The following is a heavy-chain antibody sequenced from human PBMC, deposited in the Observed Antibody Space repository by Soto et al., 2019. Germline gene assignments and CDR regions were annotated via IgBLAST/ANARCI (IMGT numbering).Heavy chain of an antibody. D-gene: IGHD3-3*01. J-gene: IGHJ4*02. CDR1: GFTFSSYW. V-gene: IGHV3-7*01. Sequence: EVQLVESGGGLVQPGGSLRLSCAASGFTFSSYWMSWVRQAPGKGLEWVANIKQDGSEKYYVDSVKGRFTISRDNAKNSLYLQMNSLRAEDMAVYYCASTQLRFLEWLPHYWGQGTLVTVSS. CDR2: IKQDGSEK. CDR3: ASTQLRFLEWLPHY.